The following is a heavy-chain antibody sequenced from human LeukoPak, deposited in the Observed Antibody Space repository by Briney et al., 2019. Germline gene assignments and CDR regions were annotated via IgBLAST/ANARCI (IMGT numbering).Heavy chain of an antibody. CDR1: GGTFSSYT. CDR3: ASASYYYDSSGYSYY. Sequence: SVKVSCKASGGTFSSYTISWVRQPPGQGLEWMGRIITTLGIANNAQKFQGRVTITADKSTSTAYMELSSLRSEDTAVYYCASASYYYDSSGYSYYWGQGTLVTVSS. J-gene: IGHJ4*02. V-gene: IGHV1-69*02. D-gene: IGHD3-22*01. CDR2: IITTLGIA.